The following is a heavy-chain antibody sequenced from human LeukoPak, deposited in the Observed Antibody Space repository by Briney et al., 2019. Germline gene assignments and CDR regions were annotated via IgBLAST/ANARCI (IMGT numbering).Heavy chain of an antibody. Sequence: GGSLRLSCVDFGFSFNKYWMSWVRQAPGKGLEWLANIKQDGSQKYYVDSVKGRFTISRDNAKNSAYLQMNSLRGEDTAVYYCARGLATAAAYWGQGTLVTVSS. D-gene: IGHD6-13*01. CDR1: GFSFNKYW. CDR3: ARGLATAAAY. V-gene: IGHV3-7*01. CDR2: IKQDGSQK. J-gene: IGHJ4*02.